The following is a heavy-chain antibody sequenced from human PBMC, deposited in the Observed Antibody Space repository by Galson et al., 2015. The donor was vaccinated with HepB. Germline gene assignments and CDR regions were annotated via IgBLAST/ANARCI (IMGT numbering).Heavy chain of an antibody. Sequence: SVKVSCKASGYTFTSYDINWVRQATGQGLEWMGWMNPNSGNTGYAQKFQGRVTMTRNTSISTAYMELSSLRSEDTAVYYCARGLYSNYGFGYYYMDVWGKGTTVTVSS. D-gene: IGHD4-11*01. CDR2: MNPNSGNT. V-gene: IGHV1-8*01. CDR1: GYTFTSYD. CDR3: ARGLYSNYGFGYYYMDV. J-gene: IGHJ6*03.